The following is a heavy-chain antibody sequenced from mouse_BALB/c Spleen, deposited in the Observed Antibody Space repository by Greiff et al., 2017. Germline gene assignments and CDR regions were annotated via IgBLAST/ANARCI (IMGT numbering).Heavy chain of an antibody. Sequence: EVKLQESGGGLVQPGGSLKLSCAASGFDFSRYWMSWVRQAPGKGLEWIGEINPDSSTINYTPSLKDKFIISRDNAKNTLYLQMSKVRSEDTALYYCARRGVGRGFDYWGQGTTLTVSS. CDR2: INPDSSTI. CDR1: GFDFSRYW. J-gene: IGHJ2*01. CDR3: ARRGVGRGFDY. D-gene: IGHD4-1*01. V-gene: IGHV4-1*02.